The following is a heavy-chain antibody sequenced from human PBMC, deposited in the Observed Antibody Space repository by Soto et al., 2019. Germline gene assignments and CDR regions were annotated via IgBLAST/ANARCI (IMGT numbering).Heavy chain of an antibody. J-gene: IGHJ4*02. Sequence: QVQLVESGGGVVQPGRSLRLSCAASGFTFSSYGMHWVRQAPGKGLEWVAVIWYDGSNKYYADSVKGRFTISRDNSKNTLYPQMNSLSAEETAVYYCARDYDSSGYPRYYFDYWGQGTLVTVSS. CDR3: ARDYDSSGYPRYYFDY. D-gene: IGHD3-22*01. CDR2: IWYDGSNK. CDR1: GFTFSSYG. V-gene: IGHV3-33*01.